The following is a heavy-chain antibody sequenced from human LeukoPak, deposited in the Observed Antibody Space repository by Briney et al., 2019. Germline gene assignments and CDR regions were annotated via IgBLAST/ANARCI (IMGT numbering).Heavy chain of an antibody. Sequence: GGSLRLSCAASVFTFSSYSMNWVRQAPGKGLEWVSSISSSSSYIYYADSVKGRFTISRDNAKNSLYLQMNSLRAEDTAVYYCARDGDGSGSGYGMDVWGQGTTVTVSS. D-gene: IGHD6-19*01. CDR1: VFTFSSYS. CDR2: ISSSSSYI. V-gene: IGHV3-21*01. J-gene: IGHJ6*02. CDR3: ARDGDGSGSGYGMDV.